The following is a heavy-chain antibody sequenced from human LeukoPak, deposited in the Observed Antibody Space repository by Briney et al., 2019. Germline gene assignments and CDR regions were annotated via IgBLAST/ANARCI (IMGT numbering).Heavy chain of an antibody. Sequence: PGGSLRLSCAASGFTFDDYAMHWVRQAPGKGLEWVSGISWNSGSIGYADSVKGRFTIPRDNAKNSLYLQMNSLRAEDMALYYCAKDISAGVAAHFYYFDYWGQGTLVTVSS. V-gene: IGHV3-9*03. J-gene: IGHJ4*02. CDR3: AKDISAGVAAHFYYFDY. CDR1: GFTFDDYA. CDR2: ISWNSGSI. D-gene: IGHD2-15*01.